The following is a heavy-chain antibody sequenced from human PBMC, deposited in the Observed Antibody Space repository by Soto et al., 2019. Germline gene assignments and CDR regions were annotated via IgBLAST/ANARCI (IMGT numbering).Heavy chain of an antibody. CDR1: GGSLNNFY. CDR2: IHASGNT. V-gene: IGHV4-4*07. D-gene: IGHD6-19*01. CDR3: ARSSHTESGFDP. J-gene: IGHJ5*02. Sequence: PSETLSLTCSVSGGSLNNFYWNWIRQTAGKWLEWIGRIHASGNTNYNPSLKSRATLSVDTSKNQFSLKVRSVTAADTAVHSCARSSHTESGFDPWGQGTLVTVSS.